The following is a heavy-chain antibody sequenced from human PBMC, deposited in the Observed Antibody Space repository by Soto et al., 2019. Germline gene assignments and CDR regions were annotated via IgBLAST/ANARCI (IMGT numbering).Heavy chain of an antibody. CDR2: ISPYNGNT. Sequence: ASVKVSCKASGYTFINFGISWVRQAPGQGLECMGWISPYNGNTNYAQKLQGRVTMTTDTSTSTAYMELRSLRSDDTAVYFCVRDCSGGNCYGGYYHYGMDVWGQGTTVTVSS. D-gene: IGHD2-15*01. CDR1: GYTFINFG. J-gene: IGHJ6*02. V-gene: IGHV1-18*01. CDR3: VRDCSGGNCYGGYYHYGMDV.